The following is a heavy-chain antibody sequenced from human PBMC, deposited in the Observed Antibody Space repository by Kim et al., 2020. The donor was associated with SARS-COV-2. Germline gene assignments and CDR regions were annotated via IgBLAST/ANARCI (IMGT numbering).Heavy chain of an antibody. Sequence: SETLSLTCTVSGGSISSSSYYWGWIRQPPGKGLEWIGSIYYSGSTYYNPSLKSRVTISVDTSKNQFSLKLSSVTAADTAVYYCARLEVAATGDWFDPWGQGTLVTVSS. D-gene: IGHD6-19*01. CDR3: ARLEVAATGDWFDP. J-gene: IGHJ5*02. CDR2: IYYSGST. V-gene: IGHV4-39*01. CDR1: GGSISSSSYY.